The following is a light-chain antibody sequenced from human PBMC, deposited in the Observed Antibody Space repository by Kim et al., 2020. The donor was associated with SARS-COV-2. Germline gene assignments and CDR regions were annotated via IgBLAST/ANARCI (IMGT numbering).Light chain of an antibody. Sequence: SLSHGQVATLSCRASQYIDNWLAWYQQKPGQVPRLLIYEASNRATGIPARFSGSGSGTDFTLTISSLEPEDFAVYYCQHRRTWPLTFGQGTKLEI. CDR3: QHRRTWPLT. V-gene: IGKV3-11*01. CDR1: QYIDNW. CDR2: EAS. J-gene: IGKJ2*01.